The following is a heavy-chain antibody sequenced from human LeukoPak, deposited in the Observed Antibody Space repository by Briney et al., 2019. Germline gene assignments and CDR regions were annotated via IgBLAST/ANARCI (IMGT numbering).Heavy chain of an antibody. CDR3: ARDYGGSSPFDY. J-gene: IGHJ4*02. CDR1: GFTFSSYW. D-gene: IGHD4-23*01. Sequence: GGSLRLSCAASGFTFSSYWMNWVRQAPGKGLEWVANIKQDGSDKYYVDSVKGRFIISRDNAKNSLYLQMNSLRAEDTAVYYCARDYGGSSPFDYWGQGTLVTVSS. CDR2: IKQDGSDK. V-gene: IGHV3-7*01.